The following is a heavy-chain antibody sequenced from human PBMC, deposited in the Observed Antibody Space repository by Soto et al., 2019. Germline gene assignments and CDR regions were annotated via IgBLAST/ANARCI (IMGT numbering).Heavy chain of an antibody. CDR2: INHSGNS. D-gene: IGHD3-3*01. CDR1: GASLSDNY. CDR3: ARGRGDLDY. J-gene: IGHJ4*02. V-gene: IGHV4-34*01. Sequence: QVQLQQWGAGLVKLSETLSLTCAVYGASLSDNYWSWIRQPPGKGLEWIGEINHSGNSNYNPSLKSRVTISVDTSKSQVSLKLRSVTAADTAVYYCARGRGDLDYWGQGSQVTVSS.